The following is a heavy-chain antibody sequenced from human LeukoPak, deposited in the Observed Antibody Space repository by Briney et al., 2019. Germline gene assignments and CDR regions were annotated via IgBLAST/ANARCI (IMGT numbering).Heavy chain of an antibody. Sequence: GGSLRLSCAASGFTFSSYDMHWVRQATGKGLEWVSAISTAGDTYYPGSVKGRFTISRENAKNSLYLQMNSLRAGDTAVYYCARGVSGSWELYFDYWGQGTLVTVSS. J-gene: IGHJ4*02. V-gene: IGHV3-13*04. CDR2: ISTAGDT. D-gene: IGHD1-26*01. CDR1: GFTFSSYD. CDR3: ARGVSGSWELYFDY.